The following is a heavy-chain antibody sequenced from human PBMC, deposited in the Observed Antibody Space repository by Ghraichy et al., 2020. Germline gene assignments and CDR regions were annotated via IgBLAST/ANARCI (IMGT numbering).Heavy chain of an antibody. CDR1: GYTFSSYD. CDR2: MNPNSRNT. CDR3: ARAGYCSSTSCYTFDC. D-gene: IGHD2-2*01. J-gene: IGHJ4*02. V-gene: IGHV1-8*01. Sequence: ASVKVSCKASGYTFSSYDINWVRQATGQGLEWMGWMNPNSRNTGYAQIFQGRVTMTRNTSISTAYLELSGLRSEDTAVYYCARAGYCSSTSCYTFDCWGQGTLITVSS.